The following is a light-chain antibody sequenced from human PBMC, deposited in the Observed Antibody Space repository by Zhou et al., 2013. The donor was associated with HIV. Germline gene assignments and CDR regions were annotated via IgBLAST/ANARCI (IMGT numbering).Light chain of an antibody. J-gene: IGKJ5*01. CDR2: DAS. CDR1: QSVSISY. Sequence: ENVLTQSPGTLSLSSGERVTLSCRASQSVSISYLAWYQQKPGLAPRLLIYDASTRATGIPDRFSGSGSGTDFTLTISRLEPEDFAVYYCQQYGSSPITFGPRDTT. V-gene: IGKV3D-20*01. CDR3: QQYGSSPIT.